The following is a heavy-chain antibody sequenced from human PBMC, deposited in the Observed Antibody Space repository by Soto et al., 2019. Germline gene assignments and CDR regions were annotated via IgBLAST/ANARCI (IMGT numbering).Heavy chain of an antibody. D-gene: IGHD2-2*01. CDR2: INPNGGAT. CDR3: ARECRTSCTLGMDV. J-gene: IGHJ6*01. CDR1: EYR. V-gene: IGHV1-2*02. Sequence: EYRIHWVSHRSGRGREWMGWINPNGGATNYAQKFQGRVTMTRDTSISTAYMELSSLRSEDTAVHYCARECRTSCTLGMDVWGPATTGYVSS.